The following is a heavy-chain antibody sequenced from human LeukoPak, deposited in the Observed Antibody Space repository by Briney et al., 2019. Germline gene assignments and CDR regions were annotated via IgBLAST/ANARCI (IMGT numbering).Heavy chain of an antibody. CDR2: IYTTGST. D-gene: IGHD6-19*01. CDR3: ASASGY. J-gene: IGHJ4*02. Sequence: SETLSLTCSVSRDSISSDYWSWIRQLAGKGLEWIGRIYTTGSTNYNPSLKSRVTMSVDMSKNQFSLKLSSVTAADTAVYYCASASGYWGQGTLVTVSS. V-gene: IGHV4-4*07. CDR1: RDSISSDY.